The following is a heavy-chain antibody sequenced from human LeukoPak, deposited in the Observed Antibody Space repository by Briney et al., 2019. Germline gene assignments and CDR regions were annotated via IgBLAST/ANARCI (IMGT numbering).Heavy chain of an antibody. Sequence: PSETLSLTCTVSGGSISSYYWSWIRQPPGKGLEWIGYIYYSGSTNYNPSLKSRVTISVDTSKNQFSLKLSSVTAADTAVYYCVRLLRPRDWFDPWGQGTLVTVSS. J-gene: IGHJ5*02. CDR1: GGSISSYY. CDR3: VRLLRPRDWFDP. D-gene: IGHD4-17*01. V-gene: IGHV4-59*08. CDR2: IYYSGST.